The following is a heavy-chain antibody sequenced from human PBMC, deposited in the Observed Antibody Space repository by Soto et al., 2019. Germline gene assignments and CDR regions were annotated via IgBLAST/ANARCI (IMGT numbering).Heavy chain of an antibody. D-gene: IGHD6-19*01. CDR2: TLHSGDT. V-gene: IGHV4-4*02. CDR3: AYSPGWFRHDV. CDR1: GDSISSSKW. Sequence: QVQLQESGPGLVKPSGTLSLTCAVSGDSISSSKWWTWVRQPPGKGLEWIGDTLHSGDTNYNPSLKSLVIISVDKSKNQFSLKLPSVTAADTAVDYCAYSPGWFRHDVWGQGTLVIVSP. J-gene: IGHJ3*01.